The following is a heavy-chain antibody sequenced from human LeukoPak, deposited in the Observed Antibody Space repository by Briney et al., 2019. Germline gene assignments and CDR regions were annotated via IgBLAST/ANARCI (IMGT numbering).Heavy chain of an antibody. D-gene: IGHD2-15*01. CDR2: INPNSGGT. CDR3: ASWGYCSGGSCYGRGEMEEVFFDY. CDR1: GYTFTGYY. V-gene: IGHV1-2*02. Sequence: GASVKVSCKASGYTFTGYYMHWVRQAPGQGLEWMGWINPNSGGTNYAQKFQGRVTMTRDTSISTAYMELSRLRSDDTAVYYCASWGYCSGGSCYGRGEMEEVFFDYWGQGTLVTVSS. J-gene: IGHJ4*02.